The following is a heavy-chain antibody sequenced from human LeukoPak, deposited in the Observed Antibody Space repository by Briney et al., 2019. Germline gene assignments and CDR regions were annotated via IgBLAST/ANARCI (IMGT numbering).Heavy chain of an antibody. CDR2: IYYSGST. Sequence: PSETLSLTCTVSGVSISSYYWSWIRQPPGKGLEWIGYIYYSGSTNYNPSLKSRVTISVDTSKNQFSLKLSSVTAADTAVYYCARSSGWFDYWGRGTLVTVSS. V-gene: IGHV4-59*08. CDR1: GVSISSYY. J-gene: IGHJ4*02. CDR3: ARSSGWFDY. D-gene: IGHD6-19*01.